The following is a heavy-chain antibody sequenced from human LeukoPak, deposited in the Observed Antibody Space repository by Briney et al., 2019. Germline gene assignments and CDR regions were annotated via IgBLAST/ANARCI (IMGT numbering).Heavy chain of an antibody. CDR1: GFTLSKYW. CDR2: ISSDGTTT. CDR3: ASPGDNYAILGLDY. V-gene: IGHV3-74*01. J-gene: IGHJ4*02. D-gene: IGHD3-9*01. Sequence: PGGSLRLSCGASGFTLSKYWMHWVRQAPGKGLAWVSRISSDGTTTAYADSVKGRFTISRDSAKNMLYLQMNSLRVEDTAMYYCASPGDNYAILGLDYWGKGTLVTVSS.